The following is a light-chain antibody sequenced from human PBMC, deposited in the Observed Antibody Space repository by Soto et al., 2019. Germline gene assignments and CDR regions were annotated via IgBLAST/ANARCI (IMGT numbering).Light chain of an antibody. CDR3: QQLDRYPFT. Sequence: DIHMTHSPSTLSASVGDRVTITCRASESIRSWLAWYQQKPGKAPKLLIYDASSLQSGVPSRFSGSGSGTEFTLTISSLQPEDFASYYCQQLDRYPFTFGGGTKVDIK. CDR2: DAS. CDR1: ESIRSW. V-gene: IGKV1-5*01. J-gene: IGKJ4*01.